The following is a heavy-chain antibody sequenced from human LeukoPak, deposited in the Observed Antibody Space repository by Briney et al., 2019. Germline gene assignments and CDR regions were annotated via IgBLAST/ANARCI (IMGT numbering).Heavy chain of an antibody. Sequence: GGSLRLSCAASGFTFSSYWMSWVRQAPGKGLEWVANIKQDGSEKYYVDSVKGRFTISRDNAKNSLYLQMNSLRAEDTAVYYCARVDPRITMIVVVIAQYYFDYWGQGTLVTVSS. CDR3: ARVDPRITMIVVVIAQYYFDY. CDR2: IKQDGSEK. J-gene: IGHJ4*02. V-gene: IGHV3-7*01. D-gene: IGHD3-22*01. CDR1: GFTFSSYW.